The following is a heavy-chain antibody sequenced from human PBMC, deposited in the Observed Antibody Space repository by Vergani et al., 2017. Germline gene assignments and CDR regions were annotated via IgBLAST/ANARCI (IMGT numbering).Heavy chain of an antibody. CDR2: ISYDGSNK. CDR3: ARTTVDGGIVATIDWYFDL. J-gene: IGHJ2*01. Sequence: QVQLVESGGGVVQPGRSLRLSCAASGFTFSSYAMHWVRQAPGKGLEWVAVISYDGSNKYYADSVKGRFTISRDNSKNTLYLQMNSLRAEDTAVYYCARTTVDGGIVATIDWYFDLWGRGTLVTVSS. CDR1: GFTFSSYA. V-gene: IGHV3-30*04. D-gene: IGHD5-12*01.